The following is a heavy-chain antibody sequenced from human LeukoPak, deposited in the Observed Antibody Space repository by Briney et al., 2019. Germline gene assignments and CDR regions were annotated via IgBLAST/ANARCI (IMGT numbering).Heavy chain of an antibody. D-gene: IGHD1-1*01. CDR2: IYYSGNT. Sequence: SETLSLTCTVPGGSISSSDYYWGWIRQSPGTGLEWIGIIYYSGNTYYSPSLKSRVTMSMDTSKNQFSLILSSVTATDTAVYYCARQPRPSSGYYYYMDVWGKGTTVIVSS. J-gene: IGHJ6*03. CDR1: GGSISSSDYY. V-gene: IGHV4-39*01. CDR3: ARQPRPSSGYYYYMDV.